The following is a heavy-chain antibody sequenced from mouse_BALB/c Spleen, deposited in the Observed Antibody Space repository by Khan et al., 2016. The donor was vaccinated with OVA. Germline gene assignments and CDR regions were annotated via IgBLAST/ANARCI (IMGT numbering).Heavy chain of an antibody. D-gene: IGHD2-2*01. CDR3: ARRGYDEAWFAY. J-gene: IGHJ3*01. CDR1: GFTFNNYG. Sequence: EVELVESGGDLVKPGGSLKLSCAASGFTFNNYGMSWVRQSPDTRLEWVATVSSGVSYTYYSDIVTGRFTISRDNGKHTLYLYMSSLKTEDTAIYYCARRGYDEAWFAYWGQGTLVTVSA. V-gene: IGHV5-6*01. CDR2: VSSGVSYT.